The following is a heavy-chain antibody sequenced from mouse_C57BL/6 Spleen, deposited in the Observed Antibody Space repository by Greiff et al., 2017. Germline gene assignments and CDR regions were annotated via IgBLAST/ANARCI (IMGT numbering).Heavy chain of an antibody. J-gene: IGHJ4*01. CDR2: IDPSDSYT. V-gene: IGHV1-50*01. D-gene: IGHD1-1*01. CDR3: ARSTTVVATDAMDY. CDR1: GYTFTSYW. Sequence: QVQLQQPGAELVQPGASVKLSCKASGYTFTSYWMQWVKQRPGQGLEWIGEIDPSDSYTNYNQKFKGKATLTVDTSSSTAYMQLSSLTSEDSAVYYCARSTTVVATDAMDYWGQGTSVTVSS.